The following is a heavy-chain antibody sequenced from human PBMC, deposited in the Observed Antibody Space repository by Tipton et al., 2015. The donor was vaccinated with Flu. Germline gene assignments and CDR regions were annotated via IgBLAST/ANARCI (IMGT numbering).Heavy chain of an antibody. CDR1: GFTFGDYT. D-gene: IGHD3-3*02. Sequence: SLRLSCTASGFTFGDYTMSWFRRAPGKGLEWVGFIRSKSYGETKEYAASVNGRFTISRDDSKSIAYLQMSSLKTEDTAVYYCNRGFKFHFWSGHDAFDIWGQGTMATVSS. CDR2: IRSKSYGETK. V-gene: IGHV3-49*03. J-gene: IGHJ3*02. CDR3: NRGFKFHFWSGHDAFDI.